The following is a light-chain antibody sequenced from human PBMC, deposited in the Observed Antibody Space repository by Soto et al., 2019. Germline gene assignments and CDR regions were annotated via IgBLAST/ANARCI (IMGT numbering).Light chain of an antibody. CDR3: QKYNSGPPVT. CDR2: AAS. J-gene: IGKJ3*01. Sequence: DIQMTQSPSSLSASVGDRVTITCRASQGISNYLAWYQQKPGQVPKPLIYAASTLQSGVPSRFSGSGSGADFTLTISSLQPEDVGSYYCQKYNSGPPVTFGPGTKVDIK. V-gene: IGKV1-27*01. CDR1: QGISNY.